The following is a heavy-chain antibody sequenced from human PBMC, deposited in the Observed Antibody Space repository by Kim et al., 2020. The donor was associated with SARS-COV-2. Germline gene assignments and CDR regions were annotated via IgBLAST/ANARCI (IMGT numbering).Heavy chain of an antibody. Sequence: GGSLRLSCEASEFTFRKDWMTWVRQAPGKGLEWVASINPERTQRHYVGSVRGRFTISGDSAKNSVSLQMNSLRVEDTAVYYCALGSGGDYFWGQGNLGT. J-gene: IGHJ4*02. V-gene: IGHV3-7*03. CDR3: ALGSGGDYF. D-gene: IGHD2-21*02. CDR1: EFTFRKDW. CDR2: INPERTQR.